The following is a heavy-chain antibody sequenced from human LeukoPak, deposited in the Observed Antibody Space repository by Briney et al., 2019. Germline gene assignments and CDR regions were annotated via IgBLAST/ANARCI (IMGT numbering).Heavy chain of an antibody. CDR3: ARDGLRYSGSWYVGYYYYMDV. CDR2: ISAYNGNT. V-gene: IGHV1-18*01. D-gene: IGHD6-13*01. Sequence: ASVKVSCKASGYTFTSYGISWVRQAPGQGLEWMGWISAYNGNTNYAQKLQGRVTMTTDTSTSTAYMELRSLRSDDTAVYYCARDGLRYSGSWYVGYYYYMDVWGKGTTVTVSS. CDR1: GYTFTSYG. J-gene: IGHJ6*03.